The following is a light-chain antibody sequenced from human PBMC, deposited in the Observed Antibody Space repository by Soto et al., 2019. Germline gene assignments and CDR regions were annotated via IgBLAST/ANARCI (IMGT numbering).Light chain of an antibody. CDR3: QQATSFPYT. V-gene: IGKV1-12*01. J-gene: IGKJ2*01. CDR2: TAS. Sequence: DIQMTQSPSSVSASVGDRVTITCRASRDINRWLAWYQQKPGKAPKLLIYTASSLQSGVPSRFSGSGSGTDFTLIITSLQPKDFATYYCQQATSFPYTLGQGTKLEIK. CDR1: RDINRW.